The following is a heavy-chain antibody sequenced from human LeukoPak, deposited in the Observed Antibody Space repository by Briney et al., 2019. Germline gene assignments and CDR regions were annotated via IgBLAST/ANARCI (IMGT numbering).Heavy chain of an antibody. D-gene: IGHD6-6*01. CDR3: ARGLGKGSSDY. V-gene: IGHV3-7*03. CDR2: INQPGSQK. J-gene: IGHJ4*02. Sequence: GGSLRLSCVASGFTFSYSWMIWVRQAPGEGLEWVANINQPGSQKYHADSVKGRFTISRDNARNSLFLQMNSLTADDTAVYYCARGLGKGSSDYWGQGTLVTVSS. CDR1: GFTFSYSW.